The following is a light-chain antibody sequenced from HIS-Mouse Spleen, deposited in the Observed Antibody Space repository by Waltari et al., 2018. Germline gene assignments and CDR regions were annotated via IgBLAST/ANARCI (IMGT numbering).Light chain of an antibody. Sequence: QSALTQPRPVSGSPGQSVTISCTGTSRDVGGYNFVSWYQQHPGKAPKLMIYDVSKRPSGVPDRFSGSKSGNTASLTISGLQAEDEADYYCCSYAGSYTFEVVFGGGTKLTVL. CDR1: SRDVGGYNF. CDR3: CSYAGSYTFEVV. J-gene: IGLJ2*01. V-gene: IGLV2-11*02. CDR2: DVS.